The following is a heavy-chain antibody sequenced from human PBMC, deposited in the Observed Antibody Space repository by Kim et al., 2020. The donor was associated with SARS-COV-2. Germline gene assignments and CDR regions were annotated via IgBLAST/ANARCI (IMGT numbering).Heavy chain of an antibody. V-gene: IGHV3-30-3*01. CDR1: GFTFSSYA. CDR2: ISYDGSNK. D-gene: IGHD3-3*02. J-gene: IGHJ6*02. Sequence: GGSLRLSCAASGFTFSSYAMHWVRQAPGKGLEWVAAISYDGSNKYYADSVKGRFTISRDNSKNTLYLQMNSLRAEDTAVYYCARDFSGYGMDVWGQGTTV. CDR3: ARDFSGYGMDV.